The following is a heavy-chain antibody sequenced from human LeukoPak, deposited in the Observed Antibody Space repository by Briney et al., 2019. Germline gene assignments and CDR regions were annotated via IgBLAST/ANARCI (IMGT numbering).Heavy chain of an antibody. V-gene: IGHV3-15*01. CDR1: GFTFSNAW. CDR2: IKSKTDGGTT. J-gene: IGHJ4*02. D-gene: IGHD5-12*01. CDR3: TTDERVATRNFDY. Sequence: GGSLRLSCAASGFTFSNAWMTWVRQAPGKGLEWVGRIKSKTDGGTTGYAAPVKGRFTISRDDSKNTLYLQMNSLRTEDTAVYYCTTDERVATRNFDYWGQGTLVTVSS.